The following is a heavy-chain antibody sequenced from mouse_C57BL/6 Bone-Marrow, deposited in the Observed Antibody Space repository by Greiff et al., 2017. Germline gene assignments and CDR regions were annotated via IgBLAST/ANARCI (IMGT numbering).Heavy chain of an antibody. CDR3: ARWTTVVGHWYFDA. V-gene: IGHV1-4*01. CDR1: GYTFTSYT. D-gene: IGHD1-1*01. Sequence: QVHVKQSGAELARPGASVKMSCKASGYTFTSYTMHWVKQRPGQGLEWIGYINPSSGYTKYNQKFKDKATLTADKSSSTAYMQLSSLTSEDSAVYYCARWTTVVGHWYFDAWGTGTTVTVSS. CDR2: INPSSGYT. J-gene: IGHJ1*03.